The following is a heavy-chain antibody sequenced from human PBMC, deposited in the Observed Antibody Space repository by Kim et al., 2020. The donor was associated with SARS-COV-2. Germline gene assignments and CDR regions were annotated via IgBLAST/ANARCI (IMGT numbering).Heavy chain of an antibody. CDR1: GGSISSGGYY. J-gene: IGHJ4*02. V-gene: IGHV4-31*03. D-gene: IGHD3-9*01. Sequence: SETLSLTCTVSGGSISSGGYYWSWIRQHPGKGLEWIGYIYYSVSTYYNPSLKSRVTISVDTSKNQFSLKLSSVTAADTAVYYCARGGFDWLLYYDYWGQGTLVTVSS. CDR3: ARGGFDWLLYYDY. CDR2: IYYSVST.